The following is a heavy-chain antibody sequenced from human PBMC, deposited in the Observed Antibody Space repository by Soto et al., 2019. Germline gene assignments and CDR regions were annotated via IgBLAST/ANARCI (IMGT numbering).Heavy chain of an antibody. V-gene: IGHV3-48*01. CDR3: ARHPERIAEIGWFDP. J-gene: IGHJ5*02. CDR2: ISSSSSTI. CDR1: EFTFSSYS. D-gene: IGHD6-13*01. Sequence: EVQLVESGGGLVQPGGSLRLSCAASEFTFSSYSMNWVRQAPGKGLEWVSYISSSSSTIYYADSVKGRFTISRDNAKKSLYLQMNSLRAEDTAVYYCARHPERIAEIGWFDPWGQGTLVTVSS.